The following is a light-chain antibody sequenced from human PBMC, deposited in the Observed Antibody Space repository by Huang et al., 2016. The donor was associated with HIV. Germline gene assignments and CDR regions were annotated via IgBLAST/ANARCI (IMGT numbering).Light chain of an antibody. CDR2: WAS. J-gene: IGKJ5*01. CDR1: QTILHDSDSRNY. CDR3: QQYYSSPFT. Sequence: DIVMTQSPDSLAVSLGERATINCKSSQTILHDSDSRNYLAWYQHKPGQPPKLLIHWASIRKSGVPDLFIGSGSGTDFTLTISSLQAEDVAVYYCQQYYSSPFTFGQGTRLDMK. V-gene: IGKV4-1*01.